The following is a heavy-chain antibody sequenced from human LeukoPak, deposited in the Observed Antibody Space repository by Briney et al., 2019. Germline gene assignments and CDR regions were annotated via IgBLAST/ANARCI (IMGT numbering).Heavy chain of an antibody. CDR3: TTLSTSITGDLAY. J-gene: IGHJ4*02. CDR1: GFTFRSYA. Sequence: PGGSLRLSCAASGFTFRSYAMHWVRQAPGKGLEWVAVISYDGSNKYYADSVKGRFTISRDNSKKTLYLQMNSLKTEDTAVYYCTTLSTSITGDLAYWGQGTLVTVSS. V-gene: IGHV3-30*04. D-gene: IGHD1-20*01. CDR2: ISYDGSNK.